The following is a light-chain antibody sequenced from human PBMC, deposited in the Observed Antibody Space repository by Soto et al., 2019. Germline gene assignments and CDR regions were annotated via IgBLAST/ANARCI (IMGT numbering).Light chain of an antibody. V-gene: IGLV2-8*01. J-gene: IGLJ1*01. Sequence: QSALTQPPSASGSPGQSVTISCTGTSSDVGGYNYVSWYRQHPGKAPKLMIYEVNKRPSGVPDRFSGSKSGNSASLTVSGLQAEDEADYYCSSYAGSDNYVFGTGTKLTVL. CDR3: SSYAGSDNYV. CDR2: EVN. CDR1: SSDVGGYNY.